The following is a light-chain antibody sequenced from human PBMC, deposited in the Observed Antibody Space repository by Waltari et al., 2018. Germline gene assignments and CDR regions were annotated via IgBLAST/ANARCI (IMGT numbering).Light chain of an antibody. V-gene: IGKV3D-15*01. J-gene: IGKJ1*01. Sequence: EVVMTQSPVTLSLSPGESATLSCRASQSRRSTFACFQQKPGQPPRLLIFGTSTSATGVPARCSGSRSGTEFSLTISSLQPEDFATYYCQQYDYWPWTFGQGTRVEAK. CDR2: GTS. CDR1: QSRRST. CDR3: QQYDYWPWT.